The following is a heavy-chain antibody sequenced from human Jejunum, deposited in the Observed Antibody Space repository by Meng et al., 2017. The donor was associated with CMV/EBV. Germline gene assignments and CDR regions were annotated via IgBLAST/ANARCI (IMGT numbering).Heavy chain of an antibody. V-gene: IGHV3-66*01. CDR2: IYSGGGT. CDR3: ASDGNGYYVDY. CDR1: GFIVSSNF. D-gene: IGHD3-3*01. Sequence: EVLLVEAVGGLVHAGGSLRLSCVVSGFIVSSNFMSWVRQAPGKGLEWVSVIYSGGGTLYADSVKGRFTISRDISQNTVHLHMNSLRVEDTAVYYCASDGNGYYVDYWGQGTLVTVSS. J-gene: IGHJ4*02.